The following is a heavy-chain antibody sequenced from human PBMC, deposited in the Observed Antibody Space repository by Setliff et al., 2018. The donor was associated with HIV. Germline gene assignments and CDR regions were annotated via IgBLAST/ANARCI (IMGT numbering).Heavy chain of an antibody. V-gene: IGHV4-39*01. CDR2: IYYLGST. CDR1: GGSISSSSYY. D-gene: IGHD3-16*01. Sequence: SETLSLTCTVSGGSISSSSYYWGWLRQPPGKGLEWTGYIYYLGSTYYNPSLKSRVTISVDTSKNQFSLKLSSVTAADTAVYYCARRWGNNWFDPWGQGTLVTVS. CDR3: ARRWGNNWFDP. J-gene: IGHJ5*02.